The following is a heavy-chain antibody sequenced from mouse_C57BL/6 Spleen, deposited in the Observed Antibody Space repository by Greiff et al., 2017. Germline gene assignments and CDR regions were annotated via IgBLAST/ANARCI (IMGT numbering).Heavy chain of an antibody. CDR1: GFTFSSYA. Sequence: EVHLVESGGGLVKPGGSLKLSCAASGFTFSSYAMSWVRQTPEKRLEWVATISDGGSYTYYPDNVKGRFTISRDNAKNNLYLQMSHLKSEDTAMYYCARDQRTTVVAKAMDYWGQGTSVTVSS. CDR3: ARDQRTTVVAKAMDY. D-gene: IGHD1-1*01. J-gene: IGHJ4*01. CDR2: ISDGGSYT. V-gene: IGHV5-4*01.